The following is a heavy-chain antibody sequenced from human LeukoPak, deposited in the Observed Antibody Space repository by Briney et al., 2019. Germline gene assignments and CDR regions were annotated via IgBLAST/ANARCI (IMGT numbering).Heavy chain of an antibody. CDR1: GFTFSSYS. CDR3: ASQPTTMIVPGDY. V-gene: IGHV3-48*01. Sequence: PGGSLRLSCAASGFTFSSYSMNWVRQAPGKGLEWVSYISSSSSTIYYADSVKGRFTISRDNAKNSLYLQMNSLRAEDTAVYYCASQPTTMIVPGDYWGQGTLVTVSS. J-gene: IGHJ4*02. D-gene: IGHD3-22*01. CDR2: ISSSSSTI.